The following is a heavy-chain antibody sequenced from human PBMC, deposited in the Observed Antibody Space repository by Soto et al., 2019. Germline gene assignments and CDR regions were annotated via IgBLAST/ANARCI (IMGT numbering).Heavy chain of an antibody. D-gene: IGHD6-13*01. CDR1: GFTFSSYS. V-gene: IGHV3-21*01. CDR2: ISSSSSYI. CDR3: ARHSSSWYDVFAFDI. Sequence: GGSLSLSCAASGFTFSSYSMNWVRQAPGKGLEWVSSISSSSSYIYYADSVKGRFTISRDNAKNSLYLQMNSLRAEDTAVYYCARHSSSWYDVFAFDIWGQGTMVTVS. J-gene: IGHJ3*02.